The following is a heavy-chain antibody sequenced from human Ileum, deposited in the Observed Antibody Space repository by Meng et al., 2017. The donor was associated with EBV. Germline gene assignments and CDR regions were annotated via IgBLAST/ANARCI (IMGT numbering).Heavy chain of an antibody. CDR2: IYWDDDK. Sequence: ITAQELVLTWCKPHTPSSAPWPRRGVCLTTGGRVVSWSRRHPGNALEWLALIYWDDDKRYSPSLNTRLTITKDTYKNQVVLTMTNMDPVDTATYYCARSSFAAGSPDYWGQGTLVTVSS. J-gene: IGHJ4*02. V-gene: IGHV2-5*02. CDR3: ARSSFAAGSPDY. CDR1: GVCLTTGGRV. D-gene: IGHD1-26*01.